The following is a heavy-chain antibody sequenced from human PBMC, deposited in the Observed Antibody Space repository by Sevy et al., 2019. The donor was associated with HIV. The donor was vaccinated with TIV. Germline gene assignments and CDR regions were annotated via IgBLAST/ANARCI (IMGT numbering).Heavy chain of an antibody. CDR2: ISYDGSNK. CDR3: ARDAPFITGTTPYYYYHYGMDV. J-gene: IGHJ6*02. CDR1: GFTFSSYA. D-gene: IGHD1-7*01. Sequence: GGSLRLSCAASGFTFSSYAMHWVRQAPGKGLEWVAVISYDGSNKYYADSVKGRFTISRDNSKNTLYLQMNSLRAEDTAVYYCARDAPFITGTTPYYYYHYGMDVWGQGTTVTVSS. V-gene: IGHV3-30*04.